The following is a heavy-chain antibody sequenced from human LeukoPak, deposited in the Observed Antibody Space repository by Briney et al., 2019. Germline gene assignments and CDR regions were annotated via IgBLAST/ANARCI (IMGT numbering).Heavy chain of an antibody. D-gene: IGHD3-10*01. V-gene: IGHV4-59*08. Sequence: SETLSLTCTISGGSISSYYWSWIRQPPGKGLEWIGYIYYSGSTNYNPSLKSRVTISVDTSKNQFSLKLSSVTAADTAVYYCARHIPGRADPELDYWGQGTLVTVSS. CDR2: IYYSGST. CDR3: ARHIPGRADPELDY. J-gene: IGHJ4*02. CDR1: GGSISSYY.